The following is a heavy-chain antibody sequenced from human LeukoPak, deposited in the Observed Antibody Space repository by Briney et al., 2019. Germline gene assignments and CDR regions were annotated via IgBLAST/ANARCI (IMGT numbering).Heavy chain of an antibody. CDR3: ARVLTYDFWCGTQNWFDP. CDR2: IIPIFGTA. J-gene: IGHJ5*02. Sequence: SVKVSCKASGGTFSSYAISWVRQAPGQGLEWMGGIIPIFGTANYAQKFQGRVTITTDESTSTAYMELSSLRSEDTAVYYCARVLTYDFWCGTQNWFDPWGQGTLVTVSS. CDR1: GGTFSSYA. D-gene: IGHD3-3*01. V-gene: IGHV1-69*05.